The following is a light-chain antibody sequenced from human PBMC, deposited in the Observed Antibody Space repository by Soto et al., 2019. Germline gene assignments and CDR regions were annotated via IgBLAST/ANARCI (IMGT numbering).Light chain of an antibody. CDR2: GAS. CDR1: QSVSSN. Sequence: EIVMTQSPATLSVSPGERATLSCRASQSVSSNLAWYQQKPGQAPRLLIYGASTRATGIPARFSGSGSGTEFTLTISSLLSEDFAVYYCQQYNNWPPWTFGQGIMVESK. V-gene: IGKV3-15*01. J-gene: IGKJ1*01. CDR3: QQYNNWPPWT.